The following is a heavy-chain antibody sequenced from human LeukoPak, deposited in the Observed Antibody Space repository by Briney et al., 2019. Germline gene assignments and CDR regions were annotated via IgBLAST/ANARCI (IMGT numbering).Heavy chain of an antibody. J-gene: IGHJ4*02. CDR2: ISSSGSGGNT. V-gene: IGHV3-23*01. CDR1: GVTLSNYA. CDR3: AKGSYYDSSGSFYFDY. D-gene: IGHD3-22*01. Sequence: PGGSLRLSCVASGVTLSNYAMSWARQAPGKGLEWVSGISSSGSGGNTYYADSVKGRFTISRDNSKNTLYLQMNSLRAEDTAAYYCAKGSYYDSSGSFYFDYWGQGTLVTVSS.